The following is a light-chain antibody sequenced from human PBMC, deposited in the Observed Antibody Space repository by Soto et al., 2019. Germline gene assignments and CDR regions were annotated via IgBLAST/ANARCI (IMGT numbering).Light chain of an antibody. V-gene: IGKV1-27*01. CDR1: QGIRNF. CDR3: QQYSSVPV. J-gene: IGKJ3*01. Sequence: DIQMTQSPTSLSASVGDRVTITCRASQGIRNFVAWYQQKPGKAPKLLIYAASTLQSSVPSRFSGSGSGTDFTLTINSLQPEDVATYSCQQYSSVPVFGPGTKVEIK. CDR2: AAS.